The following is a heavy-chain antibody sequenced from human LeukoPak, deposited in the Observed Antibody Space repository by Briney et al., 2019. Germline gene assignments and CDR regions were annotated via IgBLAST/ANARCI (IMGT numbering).Heavy chain of an antibody. D-gene: IGHD2-2*01. V-gene: IGHV4-39*01. CDR2: IYYSGST. Sequence: PSETLSLTCTVSGGSISSSTYYWGWIRQPPGKGLEWIGGIYYSGSTYNNPSLKSRVTISVDTSKNQFSLKLSSVTAADTAVYSCARGNRYCSSTTCYRPLDYWGQGTLVTVSS. CDR1: GGSISSSTYY. CDR3: ARGNRYCSSTTCYRPLDY. J-gene: IGHJ4*02.